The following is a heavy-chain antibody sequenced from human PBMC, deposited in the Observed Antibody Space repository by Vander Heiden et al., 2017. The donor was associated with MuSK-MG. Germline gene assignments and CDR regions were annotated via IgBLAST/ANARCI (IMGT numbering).Heavy chain of an antibody. V-gene: IGHV3-23*01. CDR1: GFTLSSYV. CDR3: AKGSAAATGHFDY. J-gene: IGHJ4*02. Sequence: EVQLLESGGGLVQPGGSLRLPCATSGFTLSSYVVRWVRQAPGKGLEWVSSISGSGGTFYADSVKGRFTISRDNSKNTVYLQMNRLRAEDAAVYYCAKGSAAATGHFDYWGQGTLVTVSS. CDR2: ISGSGGT. D-gene: IGHD6-13*01.